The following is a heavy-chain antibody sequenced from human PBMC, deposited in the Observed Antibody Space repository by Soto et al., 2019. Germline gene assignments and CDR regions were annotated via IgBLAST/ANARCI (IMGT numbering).Heavy chain of an antibody. D-gene: IGHD1-1*01. CDR2: IYYSGST. CDR1: GGSISSGGYY. J-gene: IGHJ6*03. Sequence: PSETLSLTCTVSGGSISSGGYYWSWIRQHPGKGLEWIGYIYYSGSTYYNPSLKSRVTISVDTSKNQFSLKLSSVTAADTAVYYCAGSQTGTDQIYYYYYIDVWGKGTTVTVSS. CDR3: AGSQTGTDQIYYYYYIDV. V-gene: IGHV4-31*03.